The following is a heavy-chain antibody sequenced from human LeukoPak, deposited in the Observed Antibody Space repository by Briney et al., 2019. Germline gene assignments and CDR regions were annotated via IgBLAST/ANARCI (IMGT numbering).Heavy chain of an antibody. CDR3: ARGRGSWYD. D-gene: IGHD6-13*01. Sequence: SETLSLTCAVYGGSFSGYYWSWIRQPPGKGLEWIGEINHSGSTNYNPSLKSRFTISVDTSKNQLSLKLSSVTAADTAVYYCARGRGSWYDWGQGTLVTVSS. CDR1: GGSFSGYY. J-gene: IGHJ4*02. V-gene: IGHV4-34*01. CDR2: INHSGST.